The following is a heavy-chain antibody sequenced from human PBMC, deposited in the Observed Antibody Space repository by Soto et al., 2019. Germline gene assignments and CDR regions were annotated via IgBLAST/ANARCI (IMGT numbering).Heavy chain of an antibody. CDR3: ARHVARFGELSGPFDY. D-gene: IGHD3-10*01. CDR1: GGSISSSSYY. J-gene: IGHJ4*02. Sequence: QLQLQESGPGLVKPSETLSLTCTVSGGSISSSSYYWGWIRQPPGKGLEWIGSIYYSGSTYYNPSLKSRVTISVDTSKNQFSLKRSSVTAADTAVYYCARHVARFGELSGPFDYWGQGTLVTVSS. CDR2: IYYSGST. V-gene: IGHV4-39*01.